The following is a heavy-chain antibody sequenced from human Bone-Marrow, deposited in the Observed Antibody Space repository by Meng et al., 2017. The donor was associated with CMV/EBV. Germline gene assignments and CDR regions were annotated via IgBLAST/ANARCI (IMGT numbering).Heavy chain of an antibody. CDR2: IRNKANGYAT. J-gene: IGHJ4*02. D-gene: IGHD2/OR15-2a*01. CDR3: ARLGDYFDGHEDY. V-gene: IGHV3-73*01. Sequence: GGSLRLSCAASGFTFSTSAIHWVRQASGKGLEWLGRIRNKANGYATVFAASVKGRFSISRDDSKNTAYLQMNSLKTEDTAVYYCARLGDYFDGHEDYWGQGILVTVSS. CDR1: GFTFSTSA.